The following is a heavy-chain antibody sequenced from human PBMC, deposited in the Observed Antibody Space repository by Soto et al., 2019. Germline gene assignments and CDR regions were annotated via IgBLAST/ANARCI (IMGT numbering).Heavy chain of an antibody. D-gene: IGHD3-3*01. J-gene: IGHJ4*02. CDR2: IYYSGST. CDR3: ARVVTIFGVVTYLDY. CDR1: GGSVSSGSYY. Sequence: SETLSLTCTVSGGSVSSGSYYWSWIRQPPGKGLEWIGYIYYSGSTNYNPFLKSRVTISVDTSKNQFSLKLSSVTAADTAVYYFARVVTIFGVVTYLDYWGQGTLVTVSS. V-gene: IGHV4-61*01.